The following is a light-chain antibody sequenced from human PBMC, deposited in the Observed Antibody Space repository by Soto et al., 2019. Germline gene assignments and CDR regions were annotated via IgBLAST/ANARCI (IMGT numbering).Light chain of an antibody. J-gene: IGLJ2*01. Sequence: QSVLTQPASVSGSPGQSITISCTGSSSDVGPYNLVSWYQHHPGKAPKLMISEVVKRPSGVSNRFSGSKSGNTASLTISGIQAEDEADYYCCSYAGRSMFVFGGGTKLTVL. CDR2: EVV. CDR1: SSDVGPYNL. V-gene: IGLV2-23*02. CDR3: CSYAGRSMFV.